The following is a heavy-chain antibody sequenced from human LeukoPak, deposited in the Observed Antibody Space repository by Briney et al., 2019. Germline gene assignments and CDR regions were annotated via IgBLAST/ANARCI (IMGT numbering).Heavy chain of an antibody. D-gene: IGHD5-24*01. CDR3: ARDEGRDGYNFDY. Sequence: PSQTLSLTCTVSGGSISSGGYYWSWIRQHPGKGLEWIGYIYYSGSTYYNPSLKSRVTISVDTSKNQFSLKLSSVTAADTAVYYCARDEGRDGYNFDYWGQGTLVTVSS. CDR1: GGSISSGGYY. CDR2: IYYSGST. J-gene: IGHJ4*02. V-gene: IGHV4-31*03.